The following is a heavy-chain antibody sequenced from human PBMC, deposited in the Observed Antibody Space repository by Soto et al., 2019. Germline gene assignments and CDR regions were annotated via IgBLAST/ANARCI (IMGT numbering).Heavy chain of an antibody. CDR1: GGSISSYY. CDR2: IYNGVNT. J-gene: IGHJ6*02. CDR3: ARDGSDSYGLDV. V-gene: IGHV4-4*07. Sequence: SETLSLTCTVSGGSISSYYWSWIRQSAGKGLEWIGRIYNGVNTQYNPSLKSRVTMSADTSKNQFSLRLNSVTAADTAVYYCARDGSDSYGLDVWGQGTTVTVSS. D-gene: IGHD3-10*01.